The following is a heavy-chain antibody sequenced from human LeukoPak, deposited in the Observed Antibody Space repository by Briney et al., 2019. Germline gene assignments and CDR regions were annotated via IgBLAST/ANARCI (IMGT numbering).Heavy chain of an antibody. V-gene: IGHV4-59*12. D-gene: IGHD5-18*01. Sequence: SETLSLTCTVSGGSISSYYWSWIRHPPGKGREWIGYIYYSGSTNYNPSLKSRVTISVDTSQNQFSLKLGSVTAGDTAVYYCGRGGGGYSYGHWGQGTVVPVSS. CDR1: GGSISSYY. CDR3: GRGGGGYSYGH. J-gene: IGHJ4*02. CDR2: IYYSGST.